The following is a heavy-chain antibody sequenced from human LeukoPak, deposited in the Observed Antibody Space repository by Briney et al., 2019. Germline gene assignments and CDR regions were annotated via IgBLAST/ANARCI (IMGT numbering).Heavy chain of an antibody. J-gene: IGHJ2*01. CDR1: GFTFSSCA. CDR3: AKYPDYYDSSGYITGYFDL. V-gene: IGHV3-23*01. CDR2: ISGRGGST. D-gene: IGHD3-22*01. Sequence: PGGSLRLSCAASGFTFSSCAMSWVRQAPGKGLEWVSVISGRGGSTYYVDSVKGRFTISGDNANNTLYLQMNSLRAEDTAVYYCAKYPDYYDSSGYITGYFDLWGRGTLVTVSS.